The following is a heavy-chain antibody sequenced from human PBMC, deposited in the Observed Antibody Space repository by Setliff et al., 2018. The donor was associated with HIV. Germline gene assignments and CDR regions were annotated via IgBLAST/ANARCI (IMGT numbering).Heavy chain of an antibody. D-gene: IGHD5-12*01. Sequence: PGESLTISCAAPGFRFETFGMYWVRQAPGKGLEWVAFIRHNGNTAYYGDSVKGRFIMSRDNSENTVSLEMNNLRLEDAGVYYCARGRRPVDVVSTIIRYYYYMGVWGKGTTVTVSS. CDR3: ARGRRPVDVVSTIIRYYYYMGV. CDR1: GFRFETFG. V-gene: IGHV3-30*02. CDR2: IRHNGNTA. J-gene: IGHJ6*03.